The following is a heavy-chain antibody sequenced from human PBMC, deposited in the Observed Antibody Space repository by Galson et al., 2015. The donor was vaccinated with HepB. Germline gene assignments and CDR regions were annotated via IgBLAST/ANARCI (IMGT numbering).Heavy chain of an antibody. J-gene: IGHJ1*01. D-gene: IGHD3-10*02. CDR3: ARGASEAYFRASSAEYFQH. V-gene: IGHV1-69*13. CDR2: IIPIFGTA. CDR1: GGTFSSYA. Sequence: SVKVSCKASGGTFSSYAISWVRQAPGQGLEWMGGIIPIFGTANYAQKFQGRVTITADESTSTAYMELSSLRSEDTAVYYCARGASEAYFRASSAEYFQHWGQGTLVTVSS.